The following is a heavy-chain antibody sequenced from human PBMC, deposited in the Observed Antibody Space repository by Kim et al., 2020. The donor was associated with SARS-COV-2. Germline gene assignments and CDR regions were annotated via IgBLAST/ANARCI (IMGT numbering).Heavy chain of an antibody. J-gene: IGHJ4*02. D-gene: IGHD6-19*01. Sequence: IYYADSLKGRFTISRDNAKNSLYLQMNSLRAEDTAVYYCARDASGWSRDYWGQGTLVTVSS. V-gene: IGHV3-21*01. CDR3: ARDASGWSRDY. CDR2: I.